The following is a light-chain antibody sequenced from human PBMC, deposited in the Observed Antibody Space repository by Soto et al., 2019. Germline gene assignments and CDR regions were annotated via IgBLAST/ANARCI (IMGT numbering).Light chain of an antibody. CDR2: GAS. J-gene: IGKJ2*01. CDR1: QSVSSSY. Sequence: EIVLTQSPGTLSSSPGERATLSCRANQSVSSSYLAWYQQKPGQAPRLLIYGASSRATGIPDRFSGSGSGTDFTLTISRLEPEDFAVYYCQQFDSSLYTFGQGTNLAIK. CDR3: QQFDSSLYT. V-gene: IGKV3-20*01.